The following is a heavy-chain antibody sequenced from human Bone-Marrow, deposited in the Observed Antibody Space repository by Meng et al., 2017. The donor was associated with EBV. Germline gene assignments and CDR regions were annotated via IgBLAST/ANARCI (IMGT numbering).Heavy chain of an antibody. Sequence: QGQLMQWGAGLLKPSATLFLNCAVYGGSLSDSYWNWIRQSPGKGLEWIGEINHSGNADYNPSLKSRVTISVDTSKNHFSLKLSSVTAADTAVYYCARGVWDHWGQGILVTVSS. CDR2: INHSGNA. CDR3: ARGVWDH. D-gene: IGHD1-26*01. V-gene: IGHV4-34*01. CDR1: GGSLSDSY. J-gene: IGHJ4*02.